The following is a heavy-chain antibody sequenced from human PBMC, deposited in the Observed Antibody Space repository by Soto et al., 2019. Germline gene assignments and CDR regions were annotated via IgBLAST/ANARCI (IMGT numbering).Heavy chain of an antibody. CDR2: IYYSGST. D-gene: IGHD3-10*01. CDR3: ARERFGLLDY. Sequence: SETLSLTCTVSGGSISSYYWSWIRQPPGKGLEWIGYIYYSGSTNYNPSLKSRVTISVDTSKNQFSLKLSSVTAADTAVYYWARERFGLLDYWGQGTLVTVSS. CDR1: GGSISSYY. V-gene: IGHV4-59*01. J-gene: IGHJ4*02.